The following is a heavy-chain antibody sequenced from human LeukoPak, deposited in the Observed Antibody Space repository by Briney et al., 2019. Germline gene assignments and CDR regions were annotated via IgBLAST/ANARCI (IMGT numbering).Heavy chain of an antibody. CDR1: GFTFSSYG. CDR3: AKSGSVWYYFDY. V-gene: IGHV3-23*01. Sequence: GGSLRLSCVASGFTFSSYGMSWVRQAPGKGLEWVSAITGSGGNTEYADSVKGRFTISRDNSKNTLYLQMNSLRAEDTAVYYCAKSGSVWYYFDYWGQGTLVTVSS. CDR2: ITGSGGNT. D-gene: IGHD6-19*01. J-gene: IGHJ4*02.